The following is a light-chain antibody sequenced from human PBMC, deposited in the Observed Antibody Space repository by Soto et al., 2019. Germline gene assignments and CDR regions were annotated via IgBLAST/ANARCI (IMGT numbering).Light chain of an antibody. CDR1: QNVDTS. CDR2: EAS. V-gene: IGKV3-11*01. Sequence: DIVLTQSPGTLSLSPGETAYLSSRASQNVDTSLAWYQQRPGQAPRLLMSEASRRAAGIPARFSGTGSGTDFALIINSLEPEDVAVYYCQQRYNVPLTFGAGTRVEI. CDR3: QQRYNVPLT. J-gene: IGKJ4*01.